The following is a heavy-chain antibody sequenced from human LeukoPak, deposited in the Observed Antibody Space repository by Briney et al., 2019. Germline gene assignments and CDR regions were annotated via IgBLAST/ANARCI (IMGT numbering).Heavy chain of an antibody. CDR1: GYSISSGYY. Sequence: KSSETLSLTCAVSGYSISSGYYWGWIRQPPGKGLEWIGSIYHSGSTYYNPSLKSRVTISVDTSKNQFSLKLSSVTAADTAVYYCAKHTIFGLALNYFDYWAREPWSPSPQ. CDR2: IYHSGST. D-gene: IGHD3-3*01. J-gene: IGHJ4*02. V-gene: IGHV4-38-2*01. CDR3: AKHTIFGLALNYFDY.